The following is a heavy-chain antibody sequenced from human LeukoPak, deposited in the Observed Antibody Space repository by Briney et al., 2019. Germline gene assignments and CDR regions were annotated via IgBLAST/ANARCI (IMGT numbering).Heavy chain of an antibody. Sequence: GRSLRLSCAASGFTFSSYGMHWVRQAPGKGLVWVSCIKSDGSSTSTADSAKGRFTISRDNAKNTVYLQMNSLRAEDTAVYYCVRDNRSYNFDYWGQGTLVTVSS. CDR2: IKSDGSST. CDR1: GFTFSSYG. D-gene: IGHD1-26*01. V-gene: IGHV3-74*01. J-gene: IGHJ4*02. CDR3: VRDNRSYNFDY.